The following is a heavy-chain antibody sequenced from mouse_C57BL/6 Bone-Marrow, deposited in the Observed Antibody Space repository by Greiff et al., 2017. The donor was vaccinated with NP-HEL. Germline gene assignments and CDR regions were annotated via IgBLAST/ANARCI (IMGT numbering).Heavy chain of an antibody. D-gene: IGHD2-3*01. CDR2: ISYDGSN. CDR3: ASLRWLLRAMDY. Sequence: EVQLQESGPGLVKPSQSLSLTCSVTGYSITSGYYWNWIRQFPGNKLEWMGYISYDGSNNYNPSLKNRISITRDTSKNQFFLKLNSVTTEDTATYYCASLRWLLRAMDYWGQGTSVTVSS. V-gene: IGHV3-6*01. J-gene: IGHJ4*01. CDR1: GYSITSGYY.